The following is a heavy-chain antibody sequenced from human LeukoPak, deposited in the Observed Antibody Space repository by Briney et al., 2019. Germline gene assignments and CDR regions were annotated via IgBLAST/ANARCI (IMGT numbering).Heavy chain of an antibody. Sequence: GGSLRLSCAASGFTVSSNYMSWVRQAPGKGLEWVSVIYSGGSTYYADSVKGGFTISRDNSKNTLYLQMNSLRAEDTAVYYCAKDHSHDYGDYFDYWGQGTLVTVSS. D-gene: IGHD4-17*01. J-gene: IGHJ4*02. CDR2: IYSGGST. V-gene: IGHV3-53*01. CDR3: AKDHSHDYGDYFDY. CDR1: GFTVSSNY.